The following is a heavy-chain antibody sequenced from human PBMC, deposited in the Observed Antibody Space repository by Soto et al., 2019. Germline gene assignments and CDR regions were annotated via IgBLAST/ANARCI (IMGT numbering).Heavy chain of an antibody. V-gene: IGHV3-23*01. CDR1: GFTFNTDA. CDR2: ISATGDST. D-gene: IGHD5-12*01. J-gene: IGHJ4*01. Sequence: GGSLRLSCAGSGFTFNTDAMNWVRQAPGKGLEWVSGISATGDSTYYADFVKGRFTISRDNSKRTMYLQMNSLRVEDTALYFCAKSPRSDYEPPWYYWGHGTLVTVSS. CDR3: AKSPRSDYEPPWYY.